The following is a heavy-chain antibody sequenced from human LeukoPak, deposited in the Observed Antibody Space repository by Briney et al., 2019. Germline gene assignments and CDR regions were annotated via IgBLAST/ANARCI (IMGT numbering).Heavy chain of an antibody. CDR1: GFTFSSYD. J-gene: IGHJ4*02. CDR2: IGTAGDT. D-gene: IGHD3-16*01. Sequence: PGGSLRLSCAASGFTFSSYDMHWVRHATGKGLEWVSAIGTAGDTYYPGSVKGRFTISRENAKNSLYLQMNGLRAGDTAVYYCARGAPGPEFGFDYWGQGTLVTVSS. V-gene: IGHV3-13*01. CDR3: ARGAPGPEFGFDY.